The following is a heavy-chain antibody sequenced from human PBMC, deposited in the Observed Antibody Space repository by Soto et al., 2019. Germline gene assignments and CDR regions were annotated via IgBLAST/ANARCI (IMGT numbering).Heavy chain of an antibody. CDR2: VSSSGTT. CDR1: GGSISGDH. CDR3: ASGFYDSRGYSEAFDI. Sequence: SETLSLTCTVSGGSISGDHWNWIRQSPGRGLEWIACVSSSGTTKYNPYLRSRVTISIDPTKNQFSLTLSSVTAADTAVYYCASGFYDSRGYSEAFDIWGQGTKVTVSS. J-gene: IGHJ3*02. V-gene: IGHV4-59*01. D-gene: IGHD3-22*01.